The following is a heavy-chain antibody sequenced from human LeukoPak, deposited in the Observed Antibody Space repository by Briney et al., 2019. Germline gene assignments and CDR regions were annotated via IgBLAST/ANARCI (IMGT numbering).Heavy chain of an antibody. V-gene: IGHV3-20*04. CDR2: INWNGGST. CDR3: ARDLFGGTKVGATFGY. J-gene: IGHJ4*02. CDR1: GFTFDDYG. Sequence: GGSLRLSCAASGFTFDDYGMSWGRQAPGKGLEWVSGINWNGGSTGYADSVKGRFTISRDNAKNSLYLQMNSLRAEDTALYYCARDLFGGTKVGATFGYWGQGTLVTVSS. D-gene: IGHD1-26*01.